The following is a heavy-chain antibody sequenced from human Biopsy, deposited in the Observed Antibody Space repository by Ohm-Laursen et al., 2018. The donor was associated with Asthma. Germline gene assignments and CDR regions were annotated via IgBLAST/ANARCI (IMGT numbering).Heavy chain of an antibody. CDR3: ARGPGGSAYYFDY. CDR2: ITSGSSTI. J-gene: IGHJ4*02. Sequence: SLRLSCTATGFSFSSYSINWVHQAPGKGLEWLSYITSGSSTIYYADSVKGRFTVSRDNAQNSLYLQMNSLKADDTAVYYCARGPGGSAYYFDYWGQGTLVTVSS. D-gene: IGHD3-10*01. CDR1: GFSFSSYS. V-gene: IGHV3-48*01.